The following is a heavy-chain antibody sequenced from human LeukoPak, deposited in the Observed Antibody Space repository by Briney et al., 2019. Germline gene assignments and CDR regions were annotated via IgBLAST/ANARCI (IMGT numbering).Heavy chain of an antibody. CDR2: ISAYNGNT. D-gene: IGHD3-22*01. J-gene: IGHJ3*02. V-gene: IGHV1-18*01. CDR3: ARDRFHDSSGYYYVTVTDAFDI. Sequence: ASVKVSCKASGYTFTSYGISWVRQAPGQGLEWMGWISAYNGNTNYAQKLQGRVTMTTDTSTSTAYMELRSLRSDDTAVYYCARDRFHDSSGYYYVTVTDAFDIWGQGTMVTVSS. CDR1: GYTFTSYG.